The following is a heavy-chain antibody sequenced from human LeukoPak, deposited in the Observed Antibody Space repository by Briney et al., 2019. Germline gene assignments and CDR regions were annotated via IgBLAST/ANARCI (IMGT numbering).Heavy chain of an antibody. CDR3: AKDRGRITIFGVVKSTLDY. CDR2: ISGSGGST. D-gene: IGHD3-3*01. CDR1: GFTFSSYA. J-gene: IGHJ4*02. Sequence: GGSLRLSCAASGFTFSSYAMSWVRQAPGKGLEWVSAISGSGGSTYYADSVKGRFTISRDNSKNTLYLQMNSLGAEDTAVYYCAKDRGRITIFGVVKSTLDYWGQGTLVTVSS. V-gene: IGHV3-23*01.